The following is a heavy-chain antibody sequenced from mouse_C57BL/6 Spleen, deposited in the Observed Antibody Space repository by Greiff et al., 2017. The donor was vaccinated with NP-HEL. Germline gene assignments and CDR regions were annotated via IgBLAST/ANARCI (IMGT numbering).Heavy chain of an antibody. V-gene: IGHV1-54*01. J-gene: IGHJ4*01. D-gene: IGHD4-1*01. CDR2: INPGSGGT. CDR3: ARTNWDGDDAMDY. Sequence: VQLQQSGAELVRPGTSVKVSCKASGYAFTNYLIEWVKQRPGQGLEWIGVINPGSGGTNYNEKFKGKATLTADKSSSTAYMQLSSLTSEDSAVYFCARTNWDGDDAMDYWGQGTSVTVSS. CDR1: GYAFTNYL.